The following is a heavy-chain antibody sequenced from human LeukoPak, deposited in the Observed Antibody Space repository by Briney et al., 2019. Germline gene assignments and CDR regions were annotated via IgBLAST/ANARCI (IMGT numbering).Heavy chain of an antibody. CDR3: AREVVGYYYYYMDV. J-gene: IGHJ6*03. CDR2: IIPIFGTA. Sequence: SVKVSCKASGGTFSSYAISLVRQAPGQGLEWMGGIIPIFGTANYARKFQGRVTITTDESTSTAYMELSSLRSEDTAVYYCAREVVGYYYYYMDVWGKGTTVTVSS. D-gene: IGHD2-15*01. V-gene: IGHV1-69*05. CDR1: GGTFSSYA.